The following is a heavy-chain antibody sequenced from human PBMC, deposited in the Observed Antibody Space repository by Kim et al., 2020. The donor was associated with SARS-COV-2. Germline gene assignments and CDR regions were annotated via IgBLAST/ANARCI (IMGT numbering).Heavy chain of an antibody. CDR2: SGST. CDR3: ARVFRGMDV. Sequence: SGSTNYDPSLKCRVTISVDTSKNHFSLKLISMTAADTGVYYCARVFRGMDVWGQGTTVIVSS. J-gene: IGHJ6*02. D-gene: IGHD3-10*02. V-gene: IGHV4-61*03.